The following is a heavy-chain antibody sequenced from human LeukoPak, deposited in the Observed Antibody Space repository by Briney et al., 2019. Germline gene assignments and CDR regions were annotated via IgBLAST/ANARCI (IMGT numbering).Heavy chain of an antibody. Sequence: GGALSLSCAAFGFTFSSYSMNWVRQAPGKGLEWVSSISSSSSYIYYADSVKGRFTISRDDSKKTLFLQMNSLRAEDTAVYYCVGDPPNSGYAFAFWGQGTLVTVSS. D-gene: IGHD5-12*01. V-gene: IGHV3-21*01. CDR2: ISSSSSYI. CDR1: GFTFSSYS. J-gene: IGHJ4*02. CDR3: VGDPPNSGYAFAF.